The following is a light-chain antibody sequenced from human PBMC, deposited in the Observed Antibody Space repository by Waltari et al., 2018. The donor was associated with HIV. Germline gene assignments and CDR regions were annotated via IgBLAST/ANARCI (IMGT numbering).Light chain of an antibody. J-gene: IGKJ5*01. CDR3: QQRSSWPIT. Sequence: EIVLTQSPATLSLSPGERATLSCRASQSISTYLAWYQQKPGQPPRLLIYGASSRATGIPARFSGSGSGTDFTLTISSLEPGDFGVFYCQQRSSWPITFGQGTRLEIK. CDR2: GAS. V-gene: IGKV3-11*01. CDR1: QSISTY.